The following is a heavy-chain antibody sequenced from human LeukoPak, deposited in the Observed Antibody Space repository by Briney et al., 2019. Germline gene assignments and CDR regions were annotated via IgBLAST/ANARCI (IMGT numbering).Heavy chain of an antibody. CDR1: GGSISSSSYY. D-gene: IGHD6-6*01. J-gene: IGHJ5*02. CDR2: IYYSGST. V-gene: IGHV4-39*07. CDR3: ARVVIAAPLGSNWFDP. Sequence: SETLSLTRTVSGGSISSSSYYWDWIRQPPGKGLEWIGSIYYSGSTYYNPSLKSRVTISVDTSKNQFSLKLSSVTAADTAVYYCARVVIAAPLGSNWFDPWGQGTLVTVSS.